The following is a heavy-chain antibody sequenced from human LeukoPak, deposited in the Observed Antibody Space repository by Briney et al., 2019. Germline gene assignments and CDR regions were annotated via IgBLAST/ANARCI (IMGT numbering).Heavy chain of an antibody. CDR2: IYSGGNT. CDR3: AKVRVVVVPAFDY. CDR1: GFTVSNNY. Sequence: PGGSLRLSCAASGFTVSNNYMSWVRQAPGKGLEWVSVIYSGGNTYYADSVKGRLTISRDNSKNTLYLQMNSLRAEDTAVYYCAKVRVVVVPAFDYWGQGTLVTVSS. D-gene: IGHD2-2*01. J-gene: IGHJ4*02. V-gene: IGHV3-53*01.